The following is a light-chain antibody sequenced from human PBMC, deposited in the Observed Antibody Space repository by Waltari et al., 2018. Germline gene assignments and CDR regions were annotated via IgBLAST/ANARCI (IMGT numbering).Light chain of an antibody. CDR1: QDINSW. CDR3: QQAKSYPLT. CDR2: TTS. V-gene: IGKV1-12*01. J-gene: IGKJ3*01. Sequence: DIQMTQSPSSVSASVGDRVTITCRASQDINSWLTWYQQKPGKTPRLLLYTTSSLQTGVPSRFSGIGSGTDFTLTISSLQPEDFAIYFCQQAKSYPLTFGPGTRVDIK.